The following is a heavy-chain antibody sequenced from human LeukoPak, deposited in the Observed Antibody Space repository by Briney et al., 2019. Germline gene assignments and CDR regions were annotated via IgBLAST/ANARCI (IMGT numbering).Heavy chain of an antibody. D-gene: IGHD2-8*02. CDR1: GVYW. J-gene: IGHJ4*02. CDR2: INQDGGVI. V-gene: IGHV3-7*01. CDR3: ATSSGAPGNM. Sequence: PGGSLRLSCAVSGVYWMSWVRQAPGKGPEWVANINQDGGVIYYVDSVKGRFTISRDNAKNSLYLQMNSLRAEDTGVYYCATSSGAPGNMWGQGTLVTVSS.